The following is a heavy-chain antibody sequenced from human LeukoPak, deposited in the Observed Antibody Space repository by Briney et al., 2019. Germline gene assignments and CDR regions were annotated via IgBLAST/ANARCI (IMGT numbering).Heavy chain of an antibody. CDR1: GYTFSTYG. CDR2: ISAYNGNT. D-gene: IGHD3-3*01. Sequence: ASVKVPCKASGYTFSTYGITWVRQAPGQGLEWMGWISAYNGNTNYAQKLQGRVTMTTDTSTSTAYMELRSLRSDDTAVYYCARVSTQRGDVDFWSGYYQYYYMDVWGKGTTVTVSS. V-gene: IGHV1-18*01. J-gene: IGHJ6*03. CDR3: ARVSTQRGDVDFWSGYYQYYYMDV.